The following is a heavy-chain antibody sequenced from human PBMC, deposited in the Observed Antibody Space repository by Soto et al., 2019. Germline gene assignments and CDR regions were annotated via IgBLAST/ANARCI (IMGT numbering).Heavy chain of an antibody. V-gene: IGHV3-21*01. CDR1: GFTFSSYT. J-gene: IGHJ6*02. Sequence: EVLLVDSGGGLVKPGGSLRLSCAASGFTFSSYTMNWVRQAPGKGLEWVASISSRSNYIYYLDSVKGRFTISRDNSMNSLYLQMSSLRAEDTALYYCARDSTPHSGTSYYYSYPMDVWGQGTAVTVSS. CDR3: ARDSTPHSGTSYYYSYPMDV. D-gene: IGHD6-25*01. CDR2: ISSRSNYI.